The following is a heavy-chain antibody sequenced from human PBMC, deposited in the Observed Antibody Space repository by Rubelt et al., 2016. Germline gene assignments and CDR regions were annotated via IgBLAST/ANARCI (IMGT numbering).Heavy chain of an antibody. Sequence: QVQLQESGPGLVKPSETLSLTCTVSGGSISSYYWSWIRQPPGKGLEWIGYIYYSGSTNYNPSLKSRVTISVDTSKNQFSLRRGAVTAADTGVYYCARNGSPENNWFDPWGQGTLVTVSS. CDR3: ARNGSPENNWFDP. CDR1: GGSISSYY. D-gene: IGHD3-10*01. V-gene: IGHV4-59*08. CDR2: IYYSGST. J-gene: IGHJ5*02.